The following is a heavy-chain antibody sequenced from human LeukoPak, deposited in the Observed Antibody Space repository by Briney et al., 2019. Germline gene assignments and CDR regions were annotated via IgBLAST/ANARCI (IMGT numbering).Heavy chain of an antibody. CDR2: IMQDGREK. J-gene: IGHJ4*02. CDR1: GFTFSNYW. D-gene: IGHD2-21*02. V-gene: IGHV3-7*01. Sequence: GGSLRLSCAASGFTFSNYWMSWVRQAPGKGLEWVANIMQDGREKYYVDSVKGRFTISRDNAKNSLYLQMNSLRAEDTAVYYCARRYCGGDCHSPYFDYWGQGTLVTVSS. CDR3: ARRYCGGDCHSPYFDY.